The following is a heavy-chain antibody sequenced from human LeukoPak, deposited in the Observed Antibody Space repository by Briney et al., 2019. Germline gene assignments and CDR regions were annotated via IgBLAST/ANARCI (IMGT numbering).Heavy chain of an antibody. J-gene: IGHJ4*02. Sequence: GGSLRLSCTASGFTFSSYAMNWVRQAPGKGLEWVAVISYDGNDKYYADSVKGRFTISRDNSKNTLYLQMNSLRAEDTAVYYCAKDRSSSGDYYFDYWGQGTLVTVSS. D-gene: IGHD3-22*01. V-gene: IGHV3-30*18. CDR1: GFTFSSYA. CDR3: AKDRSSSGDYYFDY. CDR2: ISYDGNDK.